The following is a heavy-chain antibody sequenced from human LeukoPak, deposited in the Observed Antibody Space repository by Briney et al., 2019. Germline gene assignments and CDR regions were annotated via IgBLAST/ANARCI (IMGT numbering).Heavy chain of an antibody. J-gene: IGHJ4*02. CDR2: TYISGNT. CDR3: ARDQAPNWNYDVFDY. CDR1: GASISSYY. Sequence: SETLSLTCTVSGASISSYYWSWIRQPAGKGLEWIGRTYISGNTQYNPSLTSRVTMSLDMSKNQFSLKLNSVTAADTAIYYCARDQAPNWNYDVFDYWGQGTLVTVSS. V-gene: IGHV4-4*07. D-gene: IGHD1-7*01.